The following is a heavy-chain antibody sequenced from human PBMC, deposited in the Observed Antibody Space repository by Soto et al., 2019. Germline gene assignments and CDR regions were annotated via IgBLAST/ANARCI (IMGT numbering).Heavy chain of an antibody. Sequence: GGSLRLSCAASGFSFSGNWMTLVRQAPGKGLKWVANINEDGSEKNYVDCVKGRFTISRDNAKNSLYLQMNSLTAADTAVYYCARAVPPTYYDFWSGYYRDAFDIWGQGTLVTVSS. CDR1: GFSFSGNW. D-gene: IGHD3-3*01. CDR2: INEDGSEK. CDR3: ARAVPPTYYDFWSGYYRDAFDI. J-gene: IGHJ4*02. V-gene: IGHV3-7*03.